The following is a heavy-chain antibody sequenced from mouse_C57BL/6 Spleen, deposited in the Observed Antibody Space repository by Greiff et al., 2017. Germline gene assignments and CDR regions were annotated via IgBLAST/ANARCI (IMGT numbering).Heavy chain of an antibody. D-gene: IGHD2-5*01. V-gene: IGHV1-22*01. Sequence: EVQLQQSGPELVKPGASVKIPCKASGYTFTDYNMDWVKQSHGKSLEWIGDINPNNGGTSYNQKFKGKATLTVKKSSSTAYMELRSLTSEDSAVYYCARAYYSNSWFAYWGQGTLVTVSA. J-gene: IGHJ3*01. CDR3: ARAYYSNSWFAY. CDR1: GYTFTDYN. CDR2: INPNNGGT.